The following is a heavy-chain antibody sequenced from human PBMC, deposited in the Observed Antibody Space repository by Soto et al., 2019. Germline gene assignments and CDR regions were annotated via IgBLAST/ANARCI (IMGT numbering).Heavy chain of an antibody. CDR2: IYYSGST. D-gene: IGHD3-22*01. V-gene: IGHV4-30-4*01. CDR1: GGSISSGDYY. CDR3: ARASAPYYYDSSGSSNFDC. Sequence: QVQLQESGPGLVKPSQTLSLTCTVSGGSISSGDYYWSWIPQPPGKGLEWIGYIYYSGSTYYNPSLKSRVTISVDTSKNQFSLKLSSVTAADTAVYYCARASAPYYYDSSGSSNFDCWGQGTLVTVSS. J-gene: IGHJ4*02.